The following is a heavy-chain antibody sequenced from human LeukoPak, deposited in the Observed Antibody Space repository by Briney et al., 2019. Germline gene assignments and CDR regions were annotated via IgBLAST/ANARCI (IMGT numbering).Heavy chain of an antibody. CDR1: GYSFTDEY. CDR3: ATYREGNAGRGS. V-gene: IGHV1-2*02. J-gene: IGHJ5*02. CDR2: INPNSGGT. D-gene: IGHD3-10*01. Sequence: ASVKVSCKASGYSFTDEYMHWVRQAPGQGLEWMGWINPNSGGTNYAQKFQGRVTMTTDTSMSTAYMELSRLTSDDTAVYYCATYREGNAGRGSWGQGTRVTVSS.